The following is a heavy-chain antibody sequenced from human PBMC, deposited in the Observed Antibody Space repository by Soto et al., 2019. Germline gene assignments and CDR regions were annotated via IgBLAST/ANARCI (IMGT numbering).Heavy chain of an antibody. CDR1: GGSFSGYY. CDR3: ARALVVVPAAIGSFFDY. CDR2: INHSGST. Sequence: QVQLQQWGAGLLKPSETLSLTCAVYGGSFSGYYWSWIRQPPGKGLEWIGEINHSGSTNYNPSLKSRVTISVDTSKNQFSLKLSSVTAAYTAVYYCARALVVVPAAIGSFFDYWGQGTLVTVSS. V-gene: IGHV4-34*01. D-gene: IGHD2-2*01. J-gene: IGHJ4*02.